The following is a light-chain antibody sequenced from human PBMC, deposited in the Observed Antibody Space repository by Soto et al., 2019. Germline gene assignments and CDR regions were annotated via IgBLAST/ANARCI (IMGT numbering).Light chain of an antibody. CDR3: QQYNNWHT. V-gene: IGKV3-15*01. CDR2: GAS. CDR1: QSVSSN. Sequence: EIVMTQSPATLSVSPGERATLSCRASQSVSSNLAWYQHKPGQAPRLLIYGASTRATGIPARFSGSGSGTEFTLTISSLQSEDFAVYYCQQYNNWHTFGGGTKVEIK. J-gene: IGKJ4*01.